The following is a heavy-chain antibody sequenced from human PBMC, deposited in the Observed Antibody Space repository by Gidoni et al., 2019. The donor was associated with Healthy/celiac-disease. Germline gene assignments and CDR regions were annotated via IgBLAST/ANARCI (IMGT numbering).Heavy chain of an antibody. J-gene: IGHJ6*02. V-gene: IGHV1-69*01. CDR2: IIPIFGTA. CDR3: ARGRGIAAAGYYYYGMDV. D-gene: IGHD6-13*01. Sequence: QVQLVQSGAEVKKPGSSVKVSCKASGGTFSSYAISWVRQAPGQGLEWMRGIIPIFGTANYAQKFQGRVTITADESTSTAYMELSSLRSEDTAVYYCARGRGIAAAGYYYYGMDVWGQGTTVTVSS. CDR1: GGTFSSYA.